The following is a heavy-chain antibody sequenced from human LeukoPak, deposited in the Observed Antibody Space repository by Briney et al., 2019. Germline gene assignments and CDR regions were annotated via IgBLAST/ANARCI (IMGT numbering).Heavy chain of an antibody. CDR2: INPNSGGT. D-gene: IGHD2-2*01. CDR3: ARDNCSSTSCYAGGLNFDY. CDR1: GYTFTGYY. V-gene: IGHV1-2*02. Sequence: ASVKVSCKASGYTFTGYYMHWVRQAPGQGLEWMGWINPNSGGTNYAQKFQGRVTMTRDTSISTAYTELSRLRSDDTAVYYCARDNCSSTSCYAGGLNFDYWGQGTLVTVSS. J-gene: IGHJ4*02.